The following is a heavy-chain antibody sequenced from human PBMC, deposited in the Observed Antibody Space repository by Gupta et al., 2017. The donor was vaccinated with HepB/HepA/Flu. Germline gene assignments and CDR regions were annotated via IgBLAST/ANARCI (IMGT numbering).Heavy chain of an antibody. CDR3: ARRGDYDLYYFDY. D-gene: IGHD2-21*01. CDR2: IYYSGTT. Sequence: GWGPGRVRPRGPWSLPSGALVGSSGGGNYFGGGIRQPPGKGLEWIGNIYYSGTTYYNPSLKSRVTISVDTSKNQFSLKLRSVTAADAAVYYCARRGDYDLYYFDYWGRGSLVTVSS. V-gene: IGHV4-39*01. CDR1: VGSSGGGNYF. J-gene: IGHJ4*02.